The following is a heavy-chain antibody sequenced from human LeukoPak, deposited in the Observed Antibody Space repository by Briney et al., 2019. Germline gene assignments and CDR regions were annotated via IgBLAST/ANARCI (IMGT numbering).Heavy chain of an antibody. Sequence: GESLKISCKGSGDSFTSYWIGWVCQMPGKGLEWMGIIYPGDSDTRYSPSFQGQVTISADKSISTAYLQWSSLKASDTAMYYGARYYGYCSGGSCYSTRLDYWGQGTLVTVSS. D-gene: IGHD2-15*01. V-gene: IGHV5-51*01. CDR1: GDSFTSYW. CDR3: ARYYGYCSGGSCYSTRLDY. J-gene: IGHJ4*02. CDR2: IYPGDSDT.